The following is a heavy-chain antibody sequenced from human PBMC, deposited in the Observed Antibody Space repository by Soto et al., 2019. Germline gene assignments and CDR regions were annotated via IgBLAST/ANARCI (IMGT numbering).Heavy chain of an antibody. D-gene: IGHD6-6*01. V-gene: IGHV4-59*01. CDR1: GGSISSYY. Sequence: LSLTCTVSGGSISSYYWSWIRQPPGKGLEWIGYIYYSGSTNYNPSLKSRVTISVDTSKNQFSLKLSSVTAADTAVYYCARELQQLVEGDITDWFDPWGQGTLVTVSS. J-gene: IGHJ5*02. CDR3: ARELQQLVEGDITDWFDP. CDR2: IYYSGST.